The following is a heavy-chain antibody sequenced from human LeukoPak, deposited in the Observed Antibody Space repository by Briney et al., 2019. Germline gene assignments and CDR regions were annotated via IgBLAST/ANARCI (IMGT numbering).Heavy chain of an antibody. Sequence: GGSLRLSCAASGFTFSSYSMNWVRQAPGKGLEWVSSISRSSNYKYYADSVKGRFTISRDNAKNSLYLQMNSLRAEDTALYYCASSRYDSSGYYGIIGYWGHGTLVTVSS. CDR2: ISRSSNYK. V-gene: IGHV3-21*01. CDR3: ASSRYDSSGYYGIIGY. CDR1: GFTFSSYS. D-gene: IGHD3-22*01. J-gene: IGHJ4*01.